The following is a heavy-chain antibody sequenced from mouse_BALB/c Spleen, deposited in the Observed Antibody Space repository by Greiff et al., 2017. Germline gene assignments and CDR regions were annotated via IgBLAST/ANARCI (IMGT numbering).Heavy chain of an antibody. J-gene: IGHJ2*01. Sequence: EVKLMESGPELVKPGASVKISCKASGYTFTDYNMHWVKQSHGKSLEWIGYIYPYNGGTGYNQKFKSKATLTVDNSSSTAYMELRSLTSEDSAVYYCARKGEIHYYGLSYWGQGTTLTVSS. V-gene: IGHV1S29*02. CDR3: ARKGEIHYYGLSY. CDR2: IYPYNGGT. D-gene: IGHD1-2*01. CDR1: GYTFTDYN.